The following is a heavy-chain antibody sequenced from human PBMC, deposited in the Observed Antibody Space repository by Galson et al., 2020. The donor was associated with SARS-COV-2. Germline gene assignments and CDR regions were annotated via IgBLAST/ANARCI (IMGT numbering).Heavy chain of an antibody. D-gene: IGHD7-27*01. J-gene: IGHJ4*02. V-gene: IGHV3-74*01. Sequence: GGSLRLSCAASGFTFSSYWMHWVRQAPGKGLVWVSRIYSEGSSTSYADSVKGRFTISGDNAKNTLYLQMNSLRAEDTALYYCARGDMGNEYFDYWGQGTLVTVSS. CDR1: GFTFSSYW. CDR2: IYSEGSST. CDR3: ARGDMGNEYFDY.